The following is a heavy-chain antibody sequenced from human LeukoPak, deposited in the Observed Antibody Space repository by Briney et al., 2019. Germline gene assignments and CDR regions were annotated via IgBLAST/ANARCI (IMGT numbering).Heavy chain of an antibody. D-gene: IGHD2-15*01. V-gene: IGHV3-30*18. Sequence: TGGSLRLSCAASGFTFSSYGMHWVRQAPGKGLEWVAVISYDGSNKYYADSVKGRFTMSRDNSKNTLYLQMNSLRAEDTAVYYCAKDHYCSGGSCLDYWGQGTLVTVSS. CDR1: GFTFSSYG. J-gene: IGHJ4*02. CDR3: AKDHYCSGGSCLDY. CDR2: ISYDGSNK.